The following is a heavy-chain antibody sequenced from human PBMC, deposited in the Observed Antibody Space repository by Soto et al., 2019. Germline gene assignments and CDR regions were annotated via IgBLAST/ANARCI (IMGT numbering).Heavy chain of an antibody. CDR2: IYYSGSDSGST. D-gene: IGHD6-25*01. V-gene: IGHV4-59*01. J-gene: IGHJ4*02. Sequence: LSLTCTVSGCSINTYYWSWIRQPPGKGLEWIGYIYYSGSDSGSTNYIPSLKSRVTISVDTSKNQFSLKLTSVTAADTAVYFCTRGGGDFWGQGTLVTVSS. CDR3: TRGGGDF. CDR1: GCSINTYY.